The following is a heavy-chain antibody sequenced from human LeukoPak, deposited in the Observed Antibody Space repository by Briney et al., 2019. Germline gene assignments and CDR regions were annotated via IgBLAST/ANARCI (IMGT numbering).Heavy chain of an antibody. V-gene: IGHV4-61*02. CDR2: IYTSGST. CDR1: GGSISSGSYY. J-gene: IGHJ4*02. CDR3: ARVVGVTSWFDY. Sequence: PSETLSLTCTVSGGSISSGSYYWSWIRQPAGKGLEWIGRIYTSGSTNYNPSLKSRVTISVDTSKNQFSLKVRSVTAADTAVYYCARVVGVTSWFDYWGQGTLVTVSS. D-gene: IGHD1-26*01.